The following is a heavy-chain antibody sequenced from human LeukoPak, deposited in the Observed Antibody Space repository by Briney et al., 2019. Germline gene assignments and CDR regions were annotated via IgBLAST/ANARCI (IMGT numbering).Heavy chain of an antibody. CDR1: GGSISSSSYY. J-gene: IGHJ4*02. D-gene: IGHD3-16*02. Sequence: SETLSLTCTVSGGSISSSSYYWGWIRQPPGKGLEWIANIYYSGNTFYNPSLKSRVTTSLDTSTNQFSLKLSSVTAADTAVHYCARLPGWDYIWGSYRFDCWGQGTLVTVSS. CDR3: ARLPGWDYIWGSYRFDC. CDR2: IYYSGNT. V-gene: IGHV4-39*07.